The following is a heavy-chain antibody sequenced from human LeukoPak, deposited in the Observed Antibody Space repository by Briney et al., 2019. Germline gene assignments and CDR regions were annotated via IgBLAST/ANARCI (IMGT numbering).Heavy chain of an antibody. D-gene: IGHD4-17*01. CDR3: ARARYGDYPYDY. V-gene: IGHV4-34*01. CDR2: INHSGST. CDR1: GGSFSGYY. Sequence: PSETLSLTCAVSGGSFSGYYWSWIRQPPGKGLEWIGEINHSGSTNYNPSLKSRVTISVDTSKNQFSLKLSSVTAADTAVYYCARARYGDYPYDYWGQGTLVTVSS. J-gene: IGHJ4*02.